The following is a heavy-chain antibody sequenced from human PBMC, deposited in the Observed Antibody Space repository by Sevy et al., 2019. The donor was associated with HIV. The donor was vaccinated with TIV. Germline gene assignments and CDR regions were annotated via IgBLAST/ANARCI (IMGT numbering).Heavy chain of an antibody. D-gene: IGHD3-22*01. V-gene: IGHV3-48*03. J-gene: IGHJ4*02. Sequence: GGSLRLSCAASGFTFSSYEMNWVRQAPGKGLEWVSYISSSGSTIYYADSVKGRFTISRDNAKNSLYLQMNSLRAEDTAVYYCARGSYYYDSSGPESLDYWGQGTLVTVSS. CDR3: ARGSYYYDSSGPESLDY. CDR1: GFTFSSYE. CDR2: ISSSGSTI.